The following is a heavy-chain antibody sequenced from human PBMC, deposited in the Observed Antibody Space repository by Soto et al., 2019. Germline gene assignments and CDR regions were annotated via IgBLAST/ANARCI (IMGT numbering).Heavy chain of an antibody. CDR1: GFTFSGSA. J-gene: IGHJ4*02. CDR3: TSQGYSYGVVY. CDR2: IRSKANSDAT. Sequence: EVQLVESGGGLVQPGGSLKLSCAASGFTFSGSAMHWVRQASGKGLEWVGRIRSKANSDATAYVASVKGRFTISRDDSKNVAYLQMNTLKTEDTAVYYCTSQGYSYGVVYWGQGTLVTVSS. D-gene: IGHD5-18*01. V-gene: IGHV3-73*02.